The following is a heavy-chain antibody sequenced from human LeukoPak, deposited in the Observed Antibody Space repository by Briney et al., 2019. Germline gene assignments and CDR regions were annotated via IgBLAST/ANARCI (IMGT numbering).Heavy chain of an antibody. CDR2: LYYGVST. CDR1: GFTVSGDY. CDR3: ARGRQNYGDYPY. V-gene: IGHV3-53*01. D-gene: IGHD4-17*01. J-gene: IGHJ4*02. Sequence: GGSLRLSCVVSGFTVSGDYISWFRQAPGKGLECVSVLYYGVSTFYKDSVKGRFTTSGDNFKNTVYLQMNSLGAEDTAVYYCARGRQNYGDYPYWGQGTPVTVSS.